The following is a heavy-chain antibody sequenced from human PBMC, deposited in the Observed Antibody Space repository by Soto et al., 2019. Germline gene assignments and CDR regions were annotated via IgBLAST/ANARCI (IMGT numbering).Heavy chain of an antibody. CDR1: GGSISGDYYH. J-gene: IGHJ4*02. CDR2: IHHSGSI. CDR3: ARDIIYSSGPRFDY. Sequence: SETLSLTCTVSGGSISGDYYHWTWIRQSPEKGLEWIGYIHHSGSINYNPSLKSRVTISVDTSKNQFSLKLSSVTAADTAVYYCARDIIYSSGPRFDYWGQGTLVTVSS. V-gene: IGHV4-61*01. D-gene: IGHD6-19*01.